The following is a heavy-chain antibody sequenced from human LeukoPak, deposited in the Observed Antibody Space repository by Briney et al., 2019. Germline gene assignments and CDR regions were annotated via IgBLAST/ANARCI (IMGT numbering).Heavy chain of an antibody. CDR2: ISAYNGNT. V-gene: IGHV1-18*01. Sequence: ASVKVSCKASGYTFTSYGISWVRQAPGQGLEWMGWISAYNGNTNYAQKLQGRVTMTTDTSTSTAYMELRSLRSDDTAVYYCARDLRPPIVVVPAGRGYYFDYWGQGTLVTVSS. J-gene: IGHJ4*02. CDR3: ARDLRPPIVVVPAGRGYYFDY. D-gene: IGHD2-2*01. CDR1: GYTFTSYG.